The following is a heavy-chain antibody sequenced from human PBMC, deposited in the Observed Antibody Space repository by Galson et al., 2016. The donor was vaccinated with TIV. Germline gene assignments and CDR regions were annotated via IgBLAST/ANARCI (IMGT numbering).Heavy chain of an antibody. CDR1: GGSINSDGYH. D-gene: IGHD6-13*01. Sequence: PLSLTCTVSGGSINSDGYHWSWIRQSAGKEPEWIGRIYSSGSTNYNPSLWSRVTISLDVSRNQFSLKLSSVTAADTALYYCARRVVGTGYEYWGQGILVTVSS. V-gene: IGHV4-61*02. CDR2: IYSSGST. J-gene: IGHJ4*02. CDR3: ARRVVGTGYEY.